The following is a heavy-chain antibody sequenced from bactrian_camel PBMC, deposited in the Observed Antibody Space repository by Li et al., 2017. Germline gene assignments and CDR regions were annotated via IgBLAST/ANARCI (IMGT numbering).Heavy chain of an antibody. CDR1: TPSRNGYC. D-gene: IGHD6*01. CDR2: IMISSDGAT. J-gene: IGHJ4*01. V-gene: IGHV3S26*01. CDR3: ATDVISKLVAGFPEY. Sequence: HVQLVESGGGSVQAGGSLRLSCVASTPSRNGYCMGWFRQGPGKEREGVAAIMISSDGATRYADSVKGRFTISKDDVKNTLYLQMSSLKPEDSAMYYCATDVISKLVAGFPEYWGQGTQVTVS.